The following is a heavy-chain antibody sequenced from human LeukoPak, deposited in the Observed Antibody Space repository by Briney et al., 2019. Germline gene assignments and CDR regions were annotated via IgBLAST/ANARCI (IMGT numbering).Heavy chain of an antibody. J-gene: IGHJ4*02. Sequence: GGSLRLSCAASGFTFSSYWMHWVRQAPGKGLVWVSRINSDGSSTTYADSVKGRFTISRDNAKNSLYLQMNSLRAEDTAVYYCARDGGRDYYDSSGYYYVRRGFAYWGQGTLVTVSS. CDR3: ARDGGRDYYDSSGYYYVRRGFAY. CDR1: GFTFSSYW. D-gene: IGHD3-22*01. V-gene: IGHV3-74*01. CDR2: INSDGSST.